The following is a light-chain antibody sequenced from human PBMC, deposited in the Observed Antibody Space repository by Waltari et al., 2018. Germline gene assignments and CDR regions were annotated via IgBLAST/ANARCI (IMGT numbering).Light chain of an antibody. CDR1: QTVLHSSNNKNY. CDR3: QQYYNTPLT. CDR2: WAS. V-gene: IGKV4-1*01. J-gene: IGKJ4*01. Sequence: DIVMTQSPDSLAVSLGERATINCKSTQTVLHSSNNKNYLVWYQQKPGQPPKLLIYWASTRESGVPDRFSGSGSGTDFTLTISSLQAEDVAVYYCQQYYNTPLTFGGGTKVEIK.